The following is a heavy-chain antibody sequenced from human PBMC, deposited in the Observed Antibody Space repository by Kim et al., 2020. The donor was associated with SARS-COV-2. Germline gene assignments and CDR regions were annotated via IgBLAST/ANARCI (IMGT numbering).Heavy chain of an antibody. CDR2: IRSKAYGGTT. CDR1: GFTFGDYA. V-gene: IGHV3-49*03. Sequence: GGSLRLSCTASGFTFGDYAMSWFRQAPGKGLEWVGFIRSKAYGGTTEYAASVKGRFTISRDDSKSIAYLQMNSLKTEDTAVYYCTRAFDFWSGYYLSGFDPWGQGTLVTVSS. J-gene: IGHJ5*02. D-gene: IGHD3-3*01. CDR3: TRAFDFWSGYYLSGFDP.